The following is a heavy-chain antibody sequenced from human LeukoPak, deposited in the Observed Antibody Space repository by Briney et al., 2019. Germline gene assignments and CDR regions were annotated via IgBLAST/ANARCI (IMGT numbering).Heavy chain of an antibody. V-gene: IGHV4-59*01. J-gene: IGHJ5*02. CDR2: IYYSGST. D-gene: IGHD6-13*01. Sequence: SETLSLTCTVSGGSISSYYWSWIRKPPGKGLEWIGYIYYSGSTNYNPSLKSRVTISVDTSKNQFSLKLSSVTAADTAVYYCARVVAAAGHPSWFDPWGQGTLVTVSS. CDR1: GGSISSYY. CDR3: ARVVAAAGHPSWFDP.